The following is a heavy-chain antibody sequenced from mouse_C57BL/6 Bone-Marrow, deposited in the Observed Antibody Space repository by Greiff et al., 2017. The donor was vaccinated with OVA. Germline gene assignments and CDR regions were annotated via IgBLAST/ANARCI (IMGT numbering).Heavy chain of an antibody. V-gene: IGHV1-69*01. CDR2: IDPSDSYT. CDR3: ARTLYYGSSSFDY. D-gene: IGHD1-1*01. CDR1: GYTFTSYW. J-gene: IGHJ2*01. Sequence: QVQLQQPGAELVMPGASVKLSCKASGYTFTSYWMHWVKQRPGQGLEWIGEIDPSDSYTNYNQKFKGKSKLTVDKSSSTAYMQLSSLTSEDSVVYYCARTLYYGSSSFDYWGQGTTLTVSS.